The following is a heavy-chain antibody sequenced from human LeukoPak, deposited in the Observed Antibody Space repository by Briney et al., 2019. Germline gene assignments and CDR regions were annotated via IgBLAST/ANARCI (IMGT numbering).Heavy chain of an antibody. CDR3: ARGGLRSSGWYAALDF. CDR1: GYTFTGYY. CDR2: INPNSGGT. Sequence: ASVKDSCKASGYTFTGYYMHWVRQAPGQGLEWMGWINPNSGGTNFAQRFRGRVTMARDTSISTAYMGLSRLTSDDTAVYYCARGGLRSSGWYAALDFWGQGTMVTVSS. J-gene: IGHJ3*01. D-gene: IGHD6-19*01. V-gene: IGHV1-2*02.